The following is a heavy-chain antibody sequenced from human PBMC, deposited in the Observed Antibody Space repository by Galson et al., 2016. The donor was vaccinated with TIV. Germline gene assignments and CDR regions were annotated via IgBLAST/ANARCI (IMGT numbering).Heavy chain of an antibody. CDR1: GGSFTSYA. D-gene: IGHD4-17*01. CDR3: ARGGWSGDPGDYHYYYMDV. CDR2: IVPMFGIS. Sequence: KASGGSFTSYAISWVRQAPGQGLEWMGAIVPMFGISTYAQKFQGRVTITADESTSTAYMELSSLRSQDTAVYYCARGGWSGDPGDYHYYYMDVWGKGTTVTVSS. V-gene: IGHV1-69*01. J-gene: IGHJ6*03.